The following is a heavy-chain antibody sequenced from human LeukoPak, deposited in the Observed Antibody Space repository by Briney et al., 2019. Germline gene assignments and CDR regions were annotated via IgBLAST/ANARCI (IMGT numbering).Heavy chain of an antibody. J-gene: IGHJ4*02. CDR1: GFTFSSYG. Sequence: PGGSLRLSCAASGFTFSSYGMSWVRQAPGKGLEWVSAMSGNGGTTYYADAVKGRFTISRDNSKNTLYLQMNSLRAEDTAVYYCATSLSTMIVVVTLPDYWGQGTLVTVSS. CDR3: ATSLSTMIVVVTLPDY. CDR2: MSGNGGTT. D-gene: IGHD3-22*01. V-gene: IGHV3-23*01.